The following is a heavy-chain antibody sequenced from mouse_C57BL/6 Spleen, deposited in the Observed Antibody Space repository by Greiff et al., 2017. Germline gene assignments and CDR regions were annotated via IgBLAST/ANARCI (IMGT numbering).Heavy chain of an antibody. V-gene: IGHV1-61*01. CDR2: IYPSDSGT. Sequence: VKLQQPGAELVRPGSSVKLSCKASGYTFTSYWMDWVKQRPGQGLEWIGNIYPSDSGTNYNQKFKDKATLTVDKSSSTAYMQLSSLTSEDSAVYYCARYYGDYWGQGTTLTVAS. CDR3: ARYYGDY. CDR1: GYTFTSYW. J-gene: IGHJ2*01. D-gene: IGHD1-1*01.